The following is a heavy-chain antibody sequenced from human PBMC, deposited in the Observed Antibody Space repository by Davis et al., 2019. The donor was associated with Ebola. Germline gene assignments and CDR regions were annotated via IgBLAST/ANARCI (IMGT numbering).Heavy chain of an antibody. V-gene: IGHV4-34*01. J-gene: IGHJ4*02. CDR3: ARRMGSSSWIY. CDR1: GGSSSGYY. D-gene: IGHD6-13*01. Sequence: MPGGSLRPSCALHGGSSSGYYWSWIRQPPGKGLEWIGEINHSGSTNYNPSLKSRVTISVDTSKNQFSLKLSSVTAAETAVYYCARRMGSSSWIYWGQGTLVTVSS. CDR2: INHSGST.